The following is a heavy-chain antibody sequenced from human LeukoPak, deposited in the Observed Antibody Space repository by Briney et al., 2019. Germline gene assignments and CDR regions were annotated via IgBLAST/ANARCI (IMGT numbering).Heavy chain of an antibody. J-gene: IGHJ3*02. V-gene: IGHV3-23*01. CDR1: GFTFSSYA. CDR2: ISGSGGST. CDR3: AKDRAYYDFWSGYDAFDI. D-gene: IGHD3-3*01. Sequence: GGSLRLSCAASGFTFSSYAMSWVRQAPGKGLEWVSAISGSGGSTYYADSVKGRFTISRDNSKNTLYLQMNSLRAEDTAVYYCAKDRAYYDFWSGYDAFDIWGQGTMVTVSS.